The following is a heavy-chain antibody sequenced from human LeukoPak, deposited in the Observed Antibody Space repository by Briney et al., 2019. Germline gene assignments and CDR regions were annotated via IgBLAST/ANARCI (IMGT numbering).Heavy chain of an antibody. CDR1: GGSISSYY. V-gene: IGHV4-59*08. CDR2: IYYSGST. D-gene: IGHD3/OR15-3a*01. J-gene: IGHJ4*02. Sequence: PSETLSLTCTVSGGSISSYYWSWIRQPPGKGLEWIGYIYYSGSTNYNPSLKSRVTISVDTSKNQFSLKLSSVTAADTAVYYCARGPDFGTRFESWGQGTLVTVSS. CDR3: ARGPDFGTRFES.